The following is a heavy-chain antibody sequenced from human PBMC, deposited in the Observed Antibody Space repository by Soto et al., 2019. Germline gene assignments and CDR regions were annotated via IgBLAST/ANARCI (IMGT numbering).Heavy chain of an antibody. Sequence: QVKLVESGGGVVQPGRSLRLSCAASGFTFSSYGMHWVRQAPGKGLEWVSVIWSDGSNKYYADSVKGRFTVSRDNSQNTLYLPMTSLRAEDTAVDYCARRGSGNYSIDYWGQGTLVPVSA. CDR1: GFTFSSYG. CDR2: IWSDGSNK. V-gene: IGHV3-33*01. J-gene: IGHJ4*02. CDR3: ARRGSGNYSIDY. D-gene: IGHD1-26*01.